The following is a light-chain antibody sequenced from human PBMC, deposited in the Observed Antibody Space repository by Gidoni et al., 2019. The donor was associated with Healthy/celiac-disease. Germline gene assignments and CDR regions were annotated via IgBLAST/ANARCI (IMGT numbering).Light chain of an antibody. CDR1: QSLLHSNGYNY. CDR2: LGC. CDR3: MYDLQPPLT. Sequence: DIVMTQSPLSLPVTPGEPASISCRSSQSLLHSNGYNYLDWYLQKPGQSTQLLIYLGCNRGSGAPERFSGSGSGTYFTPKISRVDAEDVGVYYCMYDLQPPLTFXGXTKVEIK. V-gene: IGKV2-28*01. J-gene: IGKJ4*01.